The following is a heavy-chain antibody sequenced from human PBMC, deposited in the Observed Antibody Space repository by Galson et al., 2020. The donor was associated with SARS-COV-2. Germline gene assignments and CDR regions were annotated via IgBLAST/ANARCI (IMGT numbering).Heavy chain of an antibody. J-gene: IGHJ3*02. V-gene: IGHV4-30-2*01. CDR3: ARLHYGEYAPEAFDI. CDR2: ISHSGGT. D-gene: IGHD4-17*01. Sequence: TLSLTCAVSGTSISSGSYSWTWIRQPPGKGLAWIGYISHSGGTYYNPSLKSRVTISGDRSKNQFSLRLSSVTAADTAVYYCARLHYGEYAPEAFDIWGPGTRVTVAS. CDR1: GTSISSGSYS.